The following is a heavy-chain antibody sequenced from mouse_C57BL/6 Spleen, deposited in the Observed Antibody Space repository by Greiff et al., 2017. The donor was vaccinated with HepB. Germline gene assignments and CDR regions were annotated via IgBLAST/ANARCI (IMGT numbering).Heavy chain of an antibody. Sequence: EVQLQQSGPELVKPGASVKISCKASGYTFTDYYMNWVKQSHGKSLEWIGDINPNNGGTSYNQKFKGKATLTVDKSSSTAYMELRSLTSEDSAVYYCARGYYYGSRGYFDVWGTGTTVTVSS. CDR1: GYTFTDYY. CDR3: ARGYYYGSRGYFDV. CDR2: INPNNGGT. J-gene: IGHJ1*03. D-gene: IGHD1-1*01. V-gene: IGHV1-26*01.